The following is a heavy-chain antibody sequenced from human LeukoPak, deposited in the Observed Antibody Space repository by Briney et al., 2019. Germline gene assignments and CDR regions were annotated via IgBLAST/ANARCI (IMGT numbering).Heavy chain of an antibody. D-gene: IGHD2-2*02. J-gene: IGHJ4*02. V-gene: IGHV3-30*18. CDR3: AKAGCSSARCYTNY. Sequence: GGSLRLSCAASGFAFSTYAMHWVRQAPGKGLEWVAVISYNGSEIYYGDSVKGRFTISRDNSKNTLYLQINRLRVEDTAVYHCAKAGCSSARCYTNYWGQGTSVTVSS. CDR1: GFAFSTYA. CDR2: ISYNGSEI.